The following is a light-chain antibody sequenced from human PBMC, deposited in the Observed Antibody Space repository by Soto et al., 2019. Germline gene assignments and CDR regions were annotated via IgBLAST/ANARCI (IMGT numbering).Light chain of an antibody. Sequence: EIVMTQSPATLSVSPGERATLSCRASQSIGSNLAWYLQKPGQGPRLLIFGASTRATGIPARFSGSGSGTEFTLTISTLQSEDVAVYHCQQYHSWPLTFGGGTKVEVK. CDR2: GAS. CDR1: QSIGSN. CDR3: QQYHSWPLT. J-gene: IGKJ4*01. V-gene: IGKV3-15*01.